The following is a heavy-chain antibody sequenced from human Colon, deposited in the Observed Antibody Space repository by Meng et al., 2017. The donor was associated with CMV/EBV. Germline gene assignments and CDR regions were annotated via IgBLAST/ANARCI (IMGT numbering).Heavy chain of an antibody. CDR2: IDSDENNSSDESKT. D-gene: IGHD2-8*01. J-gene: IGHJ4*02. CDR3: ARGRRYCPNSRCYFFDH. Sequence: GESLKISCAASGFTFSNYWMHWVRQPPGEGLVWVARIDSDENNSSDESKTRYADSVKGRFTISRDNAKNTLYLQMNSLRAEDTAIYYCARGRRYCPNSRCYFFDHWGQGTLVTVSS. CDR1: GFTFSNYW. V-gene: IGHV3-74*01.